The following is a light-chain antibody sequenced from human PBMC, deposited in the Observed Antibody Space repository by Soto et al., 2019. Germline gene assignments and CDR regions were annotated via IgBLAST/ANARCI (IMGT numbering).Light chain of an antibody. V-gene: IGKV1-12*01. J-gene: IGKJ2*01. Sequence: DIQMTQSPSSVSASVGDTVTITCRASQDIYSHLAWYQQKPGKAPNLLIYAASTLQSGVQSRFGGSGYGTNFSLTIRSLQPQDRSTYYCHQSRSVPFTFGQGTKLEIK. CDR2: AAS. CDR1: QDIYSH. CDR3: HQSRSVPFT.